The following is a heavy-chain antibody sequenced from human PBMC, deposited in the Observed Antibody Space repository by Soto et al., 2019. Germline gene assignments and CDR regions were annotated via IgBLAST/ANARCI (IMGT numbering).Heavy chain of an antibody. CDR3: ARKTGAQGPMDY. CDR2: IYPSDSDT. Sequence: EVQLVQSGAEVKKPGESLKISCKGSGYSFTTYWIGWVRQMPGKGLEWMGIIYPSDSDTRYSPSFQGQVTISVDKSISSGYLQWSSLKASDTAIYYCARKTGAQGPMDYWGQGTLVNVSS. D-gene: IGHD1-1*01. CDR1: GYSFTTYW. J-gene: IGHJ4*02. V-gene: IGHV5-51*03.